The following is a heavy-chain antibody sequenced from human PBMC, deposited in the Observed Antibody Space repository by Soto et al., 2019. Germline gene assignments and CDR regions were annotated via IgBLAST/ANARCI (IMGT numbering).Heavy chain of an antibody. V-gene: IGHV1-2*04. CDR2: INPSSGGT. Sequence: ASVKVSCKASGYTFTAYDMHWVRQAPGQGLEWMGWINPSSGGTNYAQKFQGWVIMTRDTSISTAYMELSRLRSDDTAMYYCGRGPGDFWSGYFDYWGQGTLVTVSS. D-gene: IGHD3-3*01. CDR1: GYTFTAYD. J-gene: IGHJ4*02. CDR3: GRGPGDFWSGYFDY.